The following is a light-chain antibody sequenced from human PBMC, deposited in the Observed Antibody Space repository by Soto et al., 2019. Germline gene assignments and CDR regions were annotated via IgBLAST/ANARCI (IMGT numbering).Light chain of an antibody. CDR2: EVN. V-gene: IGLV2-8*01. Sequence: QSALTQPPSASGSPGQSVTISCTGTSSDVGRYNYVSWYQQHPGKAPKLIIYEVNKRPSGVPDRFSGSKSGNTASLTVSGLQAEDEADYYCYSYAARGVFGTGTKVTVL. J-gene: IGLJ1*01. CDR3: YSYAARGV. CDR1: SSDVGRYNY.